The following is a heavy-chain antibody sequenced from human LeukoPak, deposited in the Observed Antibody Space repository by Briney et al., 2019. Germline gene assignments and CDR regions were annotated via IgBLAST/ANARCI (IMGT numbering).Heavy chain of an antibody. V-gene: IGHV4-34*01. J-gene: IGHJ5*02. D-gene: IGHD6-19*01. Sequence: SETLSLTCALYGGSSSGDYWSWIRQPPGKGLEWIGEINHSGSTNYNPSLKSRVTISVDTSKNQFSLKLSSVTAADTAVYYCARGQRQWLTSGPRGQGTLVTVSS. CDR1: GGSSSGDY. CDR3: ARGQRQWLTSGP. CDR2: INHSGST.